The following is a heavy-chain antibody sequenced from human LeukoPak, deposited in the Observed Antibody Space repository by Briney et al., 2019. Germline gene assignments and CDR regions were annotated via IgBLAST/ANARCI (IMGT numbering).Heavy chain of an antibody. CDR2: ISAYNGNT. D-gene: IGHD3-22*01. CDR3: ARDYYVTSGYYRQTPFDY. V-gene: IGHV1-18*01. CDR1: GYTFSSYG. Sequence: GASVKVYCKASGYTFSSYGISWVRQAPGQGLEWMRWISAYNGNTNYAQKLQGRVTMTTDTSTSTAYMELWSLRSDDTAVYYCARDYYVTSGYYRQTPFDYWGQGTLVTVSS. J-gene: IGHJ4*02.